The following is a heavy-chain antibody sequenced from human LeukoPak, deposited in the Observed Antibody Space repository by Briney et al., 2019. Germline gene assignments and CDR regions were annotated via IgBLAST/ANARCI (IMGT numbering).Heavy chain of an antibody. CDR2: INNDGSST. Sequence: SGGSLRLSCAASGFTFSSYWMHWVRQAPGKGLVWVSRINNDGSSTIYADSVKGRFTISRDNAKSTLYLQMSSLRAEDTAVYYCARRDYDTLTGYRLDYWGQGILVTVSS. V-gene: IGHV3-74*01. J-gene: IGHJ4*02. CDR3: ARRDYDTLTGYRLDY. D-gene: IGHD3-9*01. CDR1: GFTFSSYW.